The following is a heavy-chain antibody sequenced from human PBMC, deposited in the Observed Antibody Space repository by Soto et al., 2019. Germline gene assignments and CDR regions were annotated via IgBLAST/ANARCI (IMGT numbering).Heavy chain of an antibody. Sequence: EVQLVESGGGLVQPGGSLKLSCAASGFTFSGSAMHWVRQASGKGLEWVGRIRSKANSYATADAASVKGRFTISRDDSKNTAYLQMNSLKTEGTAVYYCTRFPAQYWGQGTLVTVSS. CDR2: IRSKANSYAT. V-gene: IGHV3-73*01. J-gene: IGHJ4*02. CDR1: GFTFSGSA. CDR3: TRFPAQY.